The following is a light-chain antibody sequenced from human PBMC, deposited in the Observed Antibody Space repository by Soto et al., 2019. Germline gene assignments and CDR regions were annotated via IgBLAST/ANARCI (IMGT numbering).Light chain of an antibody. V-gene: IGKV3-20*01. Sequence: EIVLTQSPGTLSLSPGERATLSCRASQSVSSSYLAWYQQKPGQAPRLLIYGASSRATGIPDRFSGRGSGTDFTLTISRREPEDYAGYDCQQYGSSARRCGQGTKVEIK. CDR3: QQYGSSARR. J-gene: IGKJ1*01. CDR1: QSVSSSY. CDR2: GAS.